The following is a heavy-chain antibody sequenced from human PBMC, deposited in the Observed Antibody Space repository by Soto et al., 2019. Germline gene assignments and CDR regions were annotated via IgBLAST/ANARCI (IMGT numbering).Heavy chain of an antibody. Sequence: QVQLVQSGAEVKKPGSSVKVSCKASGGTFSSYAISWVRQAPGQGLEWMGGIIPIFGTANYAQKFQGRVTITADKSTSTAYMELSSLRSEDTAVYYCVRTVQLAVAGIDAFDIWGQGTMVTVSS. J-gene: IGHJ3*02. D-gene: IGHD6-19*01. CDR1: GGTFSSYA. CDR2: IIPIFGTA. CDR3: VRTVQLAVAGIDAFDI. V-gene: IGHV1-69*06.